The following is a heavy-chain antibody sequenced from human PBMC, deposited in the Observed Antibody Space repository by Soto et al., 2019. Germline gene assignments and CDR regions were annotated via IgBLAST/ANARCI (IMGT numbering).Heavy chain of an antibody. CDR3: VSDMQLWRFDS. CDR2: INTDGSVA. CDR1: GLTFRSYW. V-gene: IGHV3-74*03. Sequence: DVQLVESGGGLVQPGESLRLSCAASGLTFRSYWMHWVRQAPGKGLVWVSRINTDGSVALYVDSVKGRFTISRDHAKNTLYLHMNSLRAEDTAVYYCVSDMQLWRFDSWGQGALVTVSS. D-gene: IGHD2-21*01. J-gene: IGHJ4*02.